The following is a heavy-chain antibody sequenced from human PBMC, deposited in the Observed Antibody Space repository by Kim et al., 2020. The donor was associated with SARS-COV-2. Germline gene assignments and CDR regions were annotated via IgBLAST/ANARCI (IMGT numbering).Heavy chain of an antibody. D-gene: IGHD6-13*01. V-gene: IGHV3-23*01. CDR1: GFTFSSYA. CDR3: ATPGIAAARPNNFPDY. CDR2: ISGSGGST. J-gene: IGHJ4*02. Sequence: GGSLRLSCAASGFTFSSYAMSWVRQAPGKGLEWVSAISGSGGSTYYADSVKGRFTISRDNSKNTLYLQMNSLRAEDTAVYYCATPGIAAARPNNFPDYWGQGTLVTVSS.